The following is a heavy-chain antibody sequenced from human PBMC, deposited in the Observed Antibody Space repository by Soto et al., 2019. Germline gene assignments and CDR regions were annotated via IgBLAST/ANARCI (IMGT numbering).Heavy chain of an antibody. J-gene: IGHJ3*01. D-gene: IGHD2-15*01. CDR1: GLTFSSYG. Sequence: QVQLVETGGGVVQPGRSLRLSCAASGLTFSSYGMHWVRQARGKGLEWVAVRWYHGSNRYYADSVKGRFTISRDISKNTLNLQMTSLSAGDSAVYYCARGEPRIGGFDVWGQGTMVTVSS. V-gene: IGHV3-33*01. CDR2: RWYHGSNR. CDR3: ARGEPRIGGFDV.